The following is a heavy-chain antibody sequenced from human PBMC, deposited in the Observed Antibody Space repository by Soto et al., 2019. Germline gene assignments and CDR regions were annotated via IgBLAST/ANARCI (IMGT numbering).Heavy chain of an antibody. Sequence: QVQLVESGGGVVQPGRSLRLSCAASGFTFSSYGMHWVRQAPGKGLEWVAVISYDGSNKYYADSVKGRFTISRDNSKNTLYLQMDGLGAEDTAGYYCAKTKNPYYYYYCGMDVWGQGTTVTVSS. CDR2: ISYDGSNK. V-gene: IGHV3-30*18. CDR1: GFTFSSYG. CDR3: AKTKNPYYYYYCGMDV. J-gene: IGHJ6*02.